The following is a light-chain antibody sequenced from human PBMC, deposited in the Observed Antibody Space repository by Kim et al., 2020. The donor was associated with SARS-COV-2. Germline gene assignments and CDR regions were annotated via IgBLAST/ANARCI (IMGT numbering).Light chain of an antibody. J-gene: IGLJ2*01. Sequence: GQSVTISCTGTSSDVGGYNHVSWYQQEPGKAPKPMIYDVSKRPSGVPDRFSGSNSGNTASLSISGLQAEDEADYYCCSHAGGYSWVFGGGTQLTVL. V-gene: IGLV2-11*01. CDR2: DVS. CDR1: SSDVGGYNH. CDR3: CSHAGGYSWV.